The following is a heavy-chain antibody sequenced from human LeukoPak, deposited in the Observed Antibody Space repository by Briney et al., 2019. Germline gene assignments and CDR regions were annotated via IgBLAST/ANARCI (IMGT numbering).Heavy chain of an antibody. CDR1: GFTVSTNY. J-gene: IGHJ4*02. CDR2: IYSGGST. V-gene: IGHV3-66*01. CDR3: AKELEAVADSSDY. Sequence: GGSLRLSCAASGFTVSTNYMTWVRQAPGKGLERVSVIYSGGSTYYADSVKGRFIISRDNSKNTLYLQMNSLRAEDTALYYCAKELEAVADSSDYWGQGTLVTVSS. D-gene: IGHD6-19*01.